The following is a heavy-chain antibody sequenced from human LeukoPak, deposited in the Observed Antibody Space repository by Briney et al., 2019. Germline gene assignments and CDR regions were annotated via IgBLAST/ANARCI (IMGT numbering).Heavy chain of an antibody. CDR1: GFTFDDYA. CDR2: ISWNSGSI. CDR3: ARDRTSGSY. Sequence: PGRSLRLSCAASGFTFDDYAMHWVRQAPGKGLEWVSGISWNSGSIGYADSVKGRFTISRDNAKNSLYLQMNSLRAEDTAVYYCARDRTSGSYWGQGTLVTVSS. V-gene: IGHV3-9*01. J-gene: IGHJ4*02. D-gene: IGHD1-26*01.